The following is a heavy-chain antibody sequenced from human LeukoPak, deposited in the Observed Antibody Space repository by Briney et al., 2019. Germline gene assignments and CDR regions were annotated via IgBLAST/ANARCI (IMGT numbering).Heavy chain of an antibody. V-gene: IGHV3-23*01. J-gene: IGHJ5*02. CDR3: AKDMVREVNIYPNWFDP. D-gene: IGHD3-10*01. CDR1: GFTFSSYA. Sequence: PGGSLRLSCAASGFTFSSYAMSWVRQAPGKGLEWVSAISGSGGSTYYADSVKGRFTISRDNSKNTLYLQMNSLRAEDTAVYYCAKDMVREVNIYPNWFDPWGQGTLVTVSS. CDR2: ISGSGGST.